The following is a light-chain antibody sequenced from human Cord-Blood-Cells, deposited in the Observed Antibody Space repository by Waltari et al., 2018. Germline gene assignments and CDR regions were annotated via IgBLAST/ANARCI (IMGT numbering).Light chain of an antibody. CDR2: DAS. CDR1: QSDTSY. V-gene: IGKV3-11*01. Sequence: EIVLTQPPATLSLSPGERASLSCSASQSDTSYLAWYQQKRVQAPRLLIYDASNRATGFSAMFSGSGFGTDFTLTISRLELEDFAVYYWQLRSKWRITLGQGTRLEIK. CDR3: QLRSKWRIT. J-gene: IGKJ5*01.